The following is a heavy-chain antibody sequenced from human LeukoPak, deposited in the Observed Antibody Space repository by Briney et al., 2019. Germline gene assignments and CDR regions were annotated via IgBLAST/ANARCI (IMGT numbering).Heavy chain of an antibody. J-gene: IGHJ4*02. CDR1: GFTFSDYY. Sequence: NPGGSLRLSCAASGFTFSDYYMSWIRQAPGKGLEWVSYISSSGSTIYYADSVKGRFTISRDNAKNSLYLQMNSLRAEDTAVYYCAKGGDYWNYYFDYWGQGTLVTVSS. D-gene: IGHD4-17*01. CDR2: ISSSGSTI. CDR3: AKGGDYWNYYFDY. V-gene: IGHV3-11*01.